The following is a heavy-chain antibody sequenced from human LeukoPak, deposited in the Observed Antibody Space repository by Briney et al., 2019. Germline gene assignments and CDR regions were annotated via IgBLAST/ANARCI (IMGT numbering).Heavy chain of an antibody. CDR2: INTDGSGT. J-gene: IGHJ4*02. CDR3: ARGIVGTTMGRY. V-gene: IGHV3-74*01. Sequence: GGSLRLSCAVSGFPFSVFEMNWVRQAPGKGLVWVSRINTDGSGTIYADSVKGRFTVSRDNAKNTVYLQMNSLRVEDTAVYYCARGIVGTTMGRYWGQGTLVTVSS. D-gene: IGHD1-26*01. CDR1: GFPFSVFE.